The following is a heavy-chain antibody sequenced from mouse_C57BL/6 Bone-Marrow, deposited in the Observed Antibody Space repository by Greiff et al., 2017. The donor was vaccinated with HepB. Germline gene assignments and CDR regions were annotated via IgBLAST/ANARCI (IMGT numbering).Heavy chain of an antibody. Sequence: EVKLMESGGGLVQPGGSMKLSCVASGFTFSNYWMNWVRPSPEKGLEWVAQIRLKSDNYATHYAESVKGRFTISRDDSKSSVYLQMNNLRAEDTGIYYCTGITYFDYWGQGTTLTVSS. CDR3: TGITYFDY. J-gene: IGHJ2*01. V-gene: IGHV6-3*01. CDR1: GFTFSNYW. D-gene: IGHD1-1*01. CDR2: IRLKSDNYAT.